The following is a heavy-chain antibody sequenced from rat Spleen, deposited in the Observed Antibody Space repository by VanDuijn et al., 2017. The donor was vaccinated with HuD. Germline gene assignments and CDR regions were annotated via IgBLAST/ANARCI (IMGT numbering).Heavy chain of an antibody. V-gene: IGHV5-29*01. CDR1: GFTFSDYF. CDR2: ISADGTNT. D-gene: IGHD2-2*01. J-gene: IGHJ1*01. CDR3: TRAGFLRDWYFDF. Sequence: EVQLVASDGGLVQPGRSLKLSCAASGFTFSDYFMAWVRQAPAQGLEWVATISADGTNTYYRDSVKGRFTISRDDVRSTLYLQMDSLRSEDTASYYCTRAGFLRDWYFDFWGPRTMVTVSS.